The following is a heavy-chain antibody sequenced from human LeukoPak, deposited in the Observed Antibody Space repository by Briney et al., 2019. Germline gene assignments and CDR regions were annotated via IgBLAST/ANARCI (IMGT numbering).Heavy chain of an antibody. V-gene: IGHV3-53*01. D-gene: IGHD5-12*01. CDR3: ARIPIVAITSGGY. J-gene: IGHJ4*02. CDR1: GFTFSSYS. CDR2: IYSGGST. Sequence: GGSLRLSCAASGFTFSSYSMNWVRQAPGKGLEWVSVIYSGGSTYYAASVQGRFTISRDNSKNTLYLQMNSLRAEDTAVYYCARIPIVAITSGGYWGQGTLVTVSS.